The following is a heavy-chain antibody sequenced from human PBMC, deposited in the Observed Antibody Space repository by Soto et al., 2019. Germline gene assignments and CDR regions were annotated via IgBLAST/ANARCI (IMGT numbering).Heavy chain of an antibody. CDR1: GGTFSSYA. D-gene: IGHD6-6*01. J-gene: IGHJ6*02. Sequence: QVQLVQSGAEVKKPGSSVKVSCKASGGTFSSYAISWVRQAPGQGLEWMGGIIPIFGTANYAQKFQGRVTITADKSTSTAYMELSSMRSEDTAVYYCARAKPSSIAARPSYYYNGMDVWGQGTTVTVSS. CDR2: IIPIFGTA. V-gene: IGHV1-69*06. CDR3: ARAKPSSIAARPSYYYNGMDV.